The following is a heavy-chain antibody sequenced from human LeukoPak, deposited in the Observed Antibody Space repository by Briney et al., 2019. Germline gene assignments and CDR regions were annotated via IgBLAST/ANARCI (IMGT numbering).Heavy chain of an antibody. CDR1: GGSISSYY. Sequence: SETLSLTCTVSGGSISSYYWSWIRQLPGEGLEWIGYIYYSGSTNYNPSLKSRVTISVDTSKNQFSLKLSSVTAADTAVYYCARIHPPRYCTGGSCYSYYYYLDVWGNGTTVTVSS. V-gene: IGHV4-59*08. CDR2: IYYSGST. CDR3: ARIHPPRYCTGGSCYSYYYYLDV. J-gene: IGHJ6*03. D-gene: IGHD2-15*01.